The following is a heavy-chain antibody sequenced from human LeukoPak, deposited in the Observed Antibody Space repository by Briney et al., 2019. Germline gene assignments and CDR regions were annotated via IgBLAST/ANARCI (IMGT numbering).Heavy chain of an antibody. CDR1: GGSFSGYY. J-gene: IGHJ3*02. V-gene: IGHV4-34*01. CDR2: INHSGST. D-gene: IGHD3-22*01. Sequence: SETLSLTCAVYGGSFSGYYWSWIRQPPGKGLEWIGEINHSGSTNYNPSLKSRVTISVDTSKNQFSLKLSSVTAADTAVYYCARVSYYDSSDAFDIWGQGTMVTVSS. CDR3: ARVSYYDSSDAFDI.